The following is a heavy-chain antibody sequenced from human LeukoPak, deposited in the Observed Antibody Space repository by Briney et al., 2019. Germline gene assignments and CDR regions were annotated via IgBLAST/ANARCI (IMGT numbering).Heavy chain of an antibody. D-gene: IGHD1-1*01. Sequence: SETLSLTCTVSGGSISSYYWSWIRQPPGKGLEWIGYIYYSGSTNYNPSLRSRVTISVDTSKNQFSLRLSSVTAADTAVYYCATWRTAKTGFDYWGQGTLVTVSS. V-gene: IGHV4-59*08. CDR2: IYYSGST. J-gene: IGHJ4*02. CDR1: GGSISSYY. CDR3: ATWRTAKTGFDY.